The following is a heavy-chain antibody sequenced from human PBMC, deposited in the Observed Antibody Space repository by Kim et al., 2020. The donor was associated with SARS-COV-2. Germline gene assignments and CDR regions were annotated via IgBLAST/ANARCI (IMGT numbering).Heavy chain of an antibody. V-gene: IGHV3-30*02. D-gene: IGHD2-2*01. J-gene: IGHJ4*02. Sequence: GRFTISRDNSKNTLYLQMNSLRAEDTAVYYCAKGGARYCSSTSCYGVFDYWVQGTLVTVSS. CDR3: AKGGARYCSSTSCYGVFDY.